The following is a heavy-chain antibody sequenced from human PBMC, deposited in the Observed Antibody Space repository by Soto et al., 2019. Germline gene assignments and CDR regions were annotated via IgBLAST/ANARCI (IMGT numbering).Heavy chain of an antibody. D-gene: IGHD6-19*01. Sequence: ASAEPCCEAPRFAITSNSMRWACQAPEQRLEWMGWINAGNGNTKYSQKFQGRVTITRDTSASTAYTELSSLRSEDTAVYYCARDGAPYSSGWSYPYNWFDPWGQGTLVTVSS. CDR1: RFAITSNS. CDR3: ARDGAPYSSGWSYPYNWFDP. CDR2: INAGNGNT. V-gene: IGHV1-3*01. J-gene: IGHJ5*02.